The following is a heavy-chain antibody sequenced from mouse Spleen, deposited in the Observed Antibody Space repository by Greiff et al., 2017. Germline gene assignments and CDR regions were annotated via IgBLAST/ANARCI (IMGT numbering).Heavy chain of an antibody. Sequence: ESGPGLVKPSQSLSLTCSVTGYSITSGYYWNWIRQFPGNKLEWMGYISYDGSNNYNPSLKNRISITRDTSKNQFFLKLNSVTTEDTATYYCAREGVSWFAYWGQGTLVTVSA. CDR2: ISYDGSN. V-gene: IGHV3-6*01. J-gene: IGHJ3*01. CDR1: GYSITSGYY. CDR3: AREGVSWFAY.